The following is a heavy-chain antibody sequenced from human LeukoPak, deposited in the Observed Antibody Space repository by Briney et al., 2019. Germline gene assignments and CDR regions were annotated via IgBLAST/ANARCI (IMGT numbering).Heavy chain of an antibody. Sequence: PGGSLRLSCAAPGFTFSIYTMSWVREAPGEGVEGVSSFSYSGGSRYYADSVKCRFTSSRDNSENTLFLQMNSLRAEDAAVYYCAKRERGLSYQDAFDTWGQGTLVTVSS. CDR1: GFTFSIYT. V-gene: IGHV3-23*01. J-gene: IGHJ3*02. D-gene: IGHD3-16*02. CDR2: FSYSGGSR. CDR3: AKRERGLSYQDAFDT.